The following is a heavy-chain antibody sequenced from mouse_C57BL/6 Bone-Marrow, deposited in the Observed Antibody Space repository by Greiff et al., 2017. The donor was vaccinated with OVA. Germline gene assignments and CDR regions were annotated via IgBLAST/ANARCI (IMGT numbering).Heavy chain of an antibody. CDR1: GFSLTSYG. V-gene: IGHV2-3*01. J-gene: IGHJ4*01. CDR3: AKIDEGYAMDY. Sequence: QVHVKQSGPGLVAPSQSLSITCTVSGFSLTSYGVSWVRQPPGKGLEWLGVIWGDGSTNYHSALISRLSISKDNSKSKVFLKLNSLQTDDTATYYCAKIDEGYAMDYWGQGTSVTVSS. CDR2: IWGDGST.